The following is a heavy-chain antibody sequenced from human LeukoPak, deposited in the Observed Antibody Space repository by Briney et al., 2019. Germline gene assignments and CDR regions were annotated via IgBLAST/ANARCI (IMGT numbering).Heavy chain of an antibody. CDR1: GFTVSNNY. CDR2: ISSSGSNI. J-gene: IGHJ4*02. CDR3: ARAEMATITIDY. D-gene: IGHD5-24*01. Sequence: GGSLRLSCAASGFTVSNNYMSWVRQAPGKGLEWVSYISSSGSNIYYADSVKGRFTISRDNAKNSLYLQMNSLRVEDTAVYYCARAEMATITIDYWGQGTLVTVSS. V-gene: IGHV3-11*04.